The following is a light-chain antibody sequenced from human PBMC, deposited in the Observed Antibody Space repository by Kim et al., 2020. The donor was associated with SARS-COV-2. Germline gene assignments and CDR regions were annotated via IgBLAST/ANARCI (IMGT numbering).Light chain of an antibody. J-gene: IGLJ3*02. CDR2: STS. Sequence: PRWTLTLTIAPTTGTVTSGYYPHWFQQKPGQAPRTLIYSTSNNHSWTPARFSGSLLGGKAALTLSGVQPEDEAEYYCLLYYGDAWVFGGGTQLTVL. CDR3: LLYYGDAWV. CDR1: TGTVTSGYY. V-gene: IGLV7-43*01.